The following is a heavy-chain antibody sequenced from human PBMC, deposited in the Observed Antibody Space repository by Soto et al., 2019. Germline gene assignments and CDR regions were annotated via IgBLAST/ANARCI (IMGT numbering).Heavy chain of an antibody. V-gene: IGHV3-21*01. D-gene: IGHD3-3*02. CDR1: TFSSYS. Sequence: TFSSYSMNWVRQAPGKGLEWVSSISGSSSYIYYADSVKGRFTISRDNAKNSLYLQMNSLRAEDTAVYYCARDGRIFGVMDYYYYGMDVWGQGTTLTVSS. CDR3: ARDGRIFGVMDYYYYGMDV. CDR2: ISGSSSYI. J-gene: IGHJ6*02.